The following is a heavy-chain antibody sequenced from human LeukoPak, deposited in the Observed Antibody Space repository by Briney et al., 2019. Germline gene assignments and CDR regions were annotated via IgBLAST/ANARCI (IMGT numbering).Heavy chain of an antibody. Sequence: PGGSLRLSCAASGFTFSNYWMHWLRQAPGKGLVWVSRINSYGSTINYADSVTGRFTISRDNAENTLYLQMISLRAEDTAVYYCARGIPRSDGTDYWGQGTLVTVSS. V-gene: IGHV3-74*01. CDR1: GFTFSNYW. CDR3: ARGIPRSDGTDY. J-gene: IGHJ4*02. D-gene: IGHD2-21*01. CDR2: INSYGSTI.